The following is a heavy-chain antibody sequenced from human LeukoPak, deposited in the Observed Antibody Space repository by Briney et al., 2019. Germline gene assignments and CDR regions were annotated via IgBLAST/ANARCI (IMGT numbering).Heavy chain of an antibody. CDR1: GLTSRKNW. J-gene: IGHJ4*02. Sequence: GGSLRLSCAASGLTSRKNWMTGVSQAPGKGLEWVGRIKTKADGGTTDYSAPVKGRFIISRDDSKNTLILQMNSLKTEDTAMYYCSTDLGPAIDYWGQGTLVTVSS. CDR2: IKTKADGGTT. CDR3: STDLGPAIDY. V-gene: IGHV3-15*01.